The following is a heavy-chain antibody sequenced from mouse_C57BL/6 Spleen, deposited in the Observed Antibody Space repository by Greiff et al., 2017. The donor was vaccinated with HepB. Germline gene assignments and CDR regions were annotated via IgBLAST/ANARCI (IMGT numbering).Heavy chain of an antibody. V-gene: IGHV5-4*01. Sequence: EVKLVESGGGLVKPGGSLKLSCAASGFTFSSYAMSWVRQTPEKRLEWVATISDGGSYTYYPDNVKGRFTISRDNAKNNLYLQMSHLKSEDTAMYYCAREDTPRRVFDYWGQGTTLTVSS. CDR1: GFTFSSYA. D-gene: IGHD2-10*02. CDR2: ISDGGSYT. CDR3: AREDTPRRVFDY. J-gene: IGHJ2*01.